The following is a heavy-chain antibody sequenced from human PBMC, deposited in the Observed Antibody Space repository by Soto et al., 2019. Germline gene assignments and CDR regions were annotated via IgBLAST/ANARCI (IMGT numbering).Heavy chain of an antibody. CDR3: ARSMSYYDSSGYYYFDY. V-gene: IGHV1-18*01. CDR1: GYTFTSYG. CDR2: ISAYNGNT. Sequence: QVQLVQSGAEVKKPGASVKVSCKASGYTFTSYGISWVRQAPGQGLEWMGWISAYNGNTNYAQKLQGRVTMTTDTYTSTAYMELRSLRSDDTAVYYCARSMSYYDSSGYYYFDYWGQGTLVTVSS. D-gene: IGHD3-22*01. J-gene: IGHJ4*02.